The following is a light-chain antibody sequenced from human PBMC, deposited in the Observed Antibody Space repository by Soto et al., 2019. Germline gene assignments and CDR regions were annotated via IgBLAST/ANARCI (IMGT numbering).Light chain of an antibody. J-gene: IGKJ4*01. CDR3: QQRSNWPLT. Sequence: EIVLTQSSATLSLSPGERATLSCRASQSASSYLAWYQQKPGQAPRLLIYDASNRATGIPARFSGSGSGTDFTLTISSLEPEDFAVYYCQQRSNWPLTFGGGTKVDIK. V-gene: IGKV3-11*01. CDR1: QSASSY. CDR2: DAS.